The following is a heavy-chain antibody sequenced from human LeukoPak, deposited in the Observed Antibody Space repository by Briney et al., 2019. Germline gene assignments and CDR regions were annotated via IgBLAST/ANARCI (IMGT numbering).Heavy chain of an antibody. CDR3: ARDLRCGGDCYTLDY. CDR2: ISAYNGNT. CDR1: GYTFTSYG. V-gene: IGHV1-18*01. J-gene: IGHJ4*02. D-gene: IGHD2-21*02. Sequence: ASVKVSCKASGYTFTSYGISWVRQAPGQGLEWMGWISAYNGNTNYAQKLQGRVTMTTDTSTSTAYMELRSLRSDDTAVYYCARDLRCGGDCYTLDYWGQGTLVTVSS.